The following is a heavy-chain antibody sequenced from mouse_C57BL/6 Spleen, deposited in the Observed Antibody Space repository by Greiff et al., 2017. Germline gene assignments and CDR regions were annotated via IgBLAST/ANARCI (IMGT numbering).Heavy chain of an antibody. CDR1: GYAFSSSW. CDR2: IYPGDGDT. J-gene: IGHJ1*03. Sequence: QVQLQQSGPELVKPGASVKISCKASGYAFSSSWMNWVKQRPGKGLEWIGRIYPGDGDTNYNGKFKGKATLTADKSSSTAYMQLSSLTSEDSAVYCCARGAYGSSHGWYFDVWGTGTTVTVSS. D-gene: IGHD1-1*01. CDR3: ARGAYGSSHGWYFDV. V-gene: IGHV1-82*01.